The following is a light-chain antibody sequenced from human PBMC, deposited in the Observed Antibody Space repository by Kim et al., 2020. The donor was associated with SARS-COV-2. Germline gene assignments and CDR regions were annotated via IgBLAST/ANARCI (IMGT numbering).Light chain of an antibody. J-gene: IGKJ4*01. CDR3: QQYNNWPPLT. Sequence: EIVMTQSPATLSVSPGERATLSCRASQSVSSNLAWYQQKPGQAPRLLIYGASTRATGIPARFSGSGSGTEFTLTISSLQSEDFAVYYCQQYNNWPPLTFGGGTKLEF. V-gene: IGKV3-15*01. CDR1: QSVSSN. CDR2: GAS.